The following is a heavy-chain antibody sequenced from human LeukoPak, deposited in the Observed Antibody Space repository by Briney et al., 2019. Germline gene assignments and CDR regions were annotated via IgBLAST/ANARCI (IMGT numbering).Heavy chain of an antibody. Sequence: GGSLRLSCAASGFTFSSYSMNWVRQAPGKGLEWVSSISSSSSYIYYADSVKGRFTISSDNAKNSLYLQMNSLRAEDTAVYYCAREGYSYGEYDYWGQGTLVTVSS. CDR3: AREGYSYGEYDY. D-gene: IGHD5-18*01. J-gene: IGHJ4*02. CDR1: GFTFSSYS. V-gene: IGHV3-21*01. CDR2: ISSSSSYI.